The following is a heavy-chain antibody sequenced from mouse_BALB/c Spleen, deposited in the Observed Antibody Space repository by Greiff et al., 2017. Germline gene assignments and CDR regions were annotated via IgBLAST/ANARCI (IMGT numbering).Heavy chain of an antibody. CDR1: GFAFSSYD. Sequence: EVQGVESGGGLVKPGGSLKLSCAASGFAFSSYDMSWVRQTPEKRLEWVAYISSGGGSTYYPDTVKGRFTISRDNAKNTLYLQMSSLKSEDTAMYYCARHPVPFDYWGQGTTLTVSS. CDR2: ISSGGGST. CDR3: ARHPVPFDY. V-gene: IGHV5-12-1*01. J-gene: IGHJ2*01.